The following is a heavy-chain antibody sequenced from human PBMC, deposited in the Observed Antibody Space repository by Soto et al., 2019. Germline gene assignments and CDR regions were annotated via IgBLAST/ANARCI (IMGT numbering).Heavy chain of an antibody. CDR3: FRGGVTSRTFDY. CDR2: IYPGDSDT. CDR1: GYAFTSYW. V-gene: IGHV5-51*07. Sequence: GESLKISCTGSGYAFTSYWIAWVHQMPGKGLEWMGIIYPGDSDTRYSPSFQGQVTISADKSITTAYLQWSSLKASDSAIYYCFRGGVTSRTFDYWGQGTLVTVSS. D-gene: IGHD3-16*01. J-gene: IGHJ4*02.